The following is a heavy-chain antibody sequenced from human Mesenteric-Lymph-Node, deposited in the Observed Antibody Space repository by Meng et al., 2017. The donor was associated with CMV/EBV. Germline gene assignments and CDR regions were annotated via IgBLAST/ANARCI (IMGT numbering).Heavy chain of an antibody. CDR2: VSYSGNT. CDR1: RGSITYNS. D-gene: IGHD3-10*01. J-gene: IGHJ4*02. V-gene: IGHV4-59*01. CDR3: ARWSGPGTDPSADY. Sequence: GSLRLSCTVSRGSITYNSWSWIRQSPRKGLEWIGSVSYSGNTNYNPSLRSRVRISMDTSENQFSLKVTSVSAGDTAIYYCARWSGPGTDPSADYWGQGTLVTVSS.